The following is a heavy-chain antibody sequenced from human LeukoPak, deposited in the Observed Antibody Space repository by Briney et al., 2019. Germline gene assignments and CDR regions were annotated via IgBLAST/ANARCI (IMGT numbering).Heavy chain of an antibody. CDR1: GFTFSSYA. J-gene: IGHJ3*02. CDR2: ICGSGGST. Sequence: GGSLRLSCAASGFTFSSYAMSWVRQAPGKGLEWVSGICGSGGSTYYADSVKGRFTISRDESKNTVYLQMNSLRAEDTAVYYCAKDREWAFDIWGQGTMVTVSS. CDR3: AKDREWAFDI. V-gene: IGHV3-23*01. D-gene: IGHD2-8*01.